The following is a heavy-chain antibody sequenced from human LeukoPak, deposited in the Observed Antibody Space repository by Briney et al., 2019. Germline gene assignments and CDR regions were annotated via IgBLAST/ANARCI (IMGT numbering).Heavy chain of an antibody. D-gene: IGHD2-2*02. Sequence: PGGSLRLSCAVSGFTFSSRWMHWVRQAPGKGLEWVSVSEDDGSSTSYADSVMDRFTVSGDNATNSLYLQMNSLRAEDTAVYYCHPLAYTTNWGQGALVTVSS. CDR1: GFTFSSRW. CDR3: HPLAYTTN. J-gene: IGHJ4*02. CDR2: SEDDGSST. V-gene: IGHV3-74*01.